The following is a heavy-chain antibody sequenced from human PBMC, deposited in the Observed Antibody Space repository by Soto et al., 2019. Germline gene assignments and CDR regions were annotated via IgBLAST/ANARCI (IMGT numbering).Heavy chain of an antibody. CDR1: GFTFSSYA. Sequence: GGSLRLSXAASGFTFSSYAMHWVRQAPGKGLEWVAVISYDGSNKYYADSVKGRFTISRDNSKNTLYLQMNSQRAEDTAVYYCARDIVVVVAATRYYYYYGMDVWGQGTTVTVSS. CDR2: ISYDGSNK. J-gene: IGHJ6*02. D-gene: IGHD2-15*01. CDR3: ARDIVVVVAATRYYYYYGMDV. V-gene: IGHV3-30-3*01.